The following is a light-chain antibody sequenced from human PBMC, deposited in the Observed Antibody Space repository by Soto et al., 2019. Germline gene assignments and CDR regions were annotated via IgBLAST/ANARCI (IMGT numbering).Light chain of an antibody. CDR1: QSVSNNY. J-gene: IGKJ1*01. CDR3: QQYGSSLTWT. V-gene: IGKV3-20*01. CDR2: GAS. Sequence: EIVLTQSPGTLSLSPVERATLSCMASQSVSNNYLAWYQQKPGQAPRLLIYGASSRATGIPDRFSGSGSGTDFTLTISRLEPEDFAVYYCQQYGSSLTWTFGQGTKVDIK.